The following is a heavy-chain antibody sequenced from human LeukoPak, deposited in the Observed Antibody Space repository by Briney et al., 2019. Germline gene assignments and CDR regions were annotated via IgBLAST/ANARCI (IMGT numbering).Heavy chain of an antibody. D-gene: IGHD2-15*01. J-gene: IGHJ5*02. CDR3: ARARYCSGGSCSFWFDP. V-gene: IGHV3-74*01. Sequence: GGSLRLSCAASGFTFSSYWMHWVRQAPGKGLVWVSRINSDGSSTSYADSVNGRFTISRDNAKNTLYLQMNSLRAEDTAVYYCARARYCSGGSCSFWFDPWGQGTLVTVSS. CDR1: GFTFSSYW. CDR2: INSDGSST.